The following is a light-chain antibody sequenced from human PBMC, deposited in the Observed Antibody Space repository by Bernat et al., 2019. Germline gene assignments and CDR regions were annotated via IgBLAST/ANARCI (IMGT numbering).Light chain of an antibody. V-gene: IGKV2-30*01. CDR1: QSLVNSDGNTY. Sequence: DVMMTQYPLSLPVTLVQPACISCRSSQSLVNSDGNTYLYWFQQRPGQSPRRLIYKVSNRDSGVPDRFSGGGSGTDFTMTISRVEAEDVAIYSCMKGTNWTRTFGQATKVESK. CDR3: MKGTNWTRT. CDR2: KVS. J-gene: IGKJ1*01.